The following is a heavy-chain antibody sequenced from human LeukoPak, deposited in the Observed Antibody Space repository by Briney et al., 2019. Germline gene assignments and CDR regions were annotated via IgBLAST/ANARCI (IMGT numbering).Heavy chain of an antibody. V-gene: IGHV4-61*01. Sequence: SETLSLTCTVSGGPISSSSYYWNWIRQPPGKGLEWIGYIYYSGSTSYNPSLKSRVTISVDTSKNQFSLKLSSVTAADTAVYYCARDADYSSGIGAFDIWGQGTMVTVSS. CDR2: IYYSGST. J-gene: IGHJ3*02. CDR1: GGPISSSSYY. CDR3: ARDADYSSGIGAFDI. D-gene: IGHD6-19*01.